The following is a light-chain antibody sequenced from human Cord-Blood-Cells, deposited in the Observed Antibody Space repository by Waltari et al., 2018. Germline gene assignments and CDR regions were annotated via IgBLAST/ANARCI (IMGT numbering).Light chain of an antibody. Sequence: EIVLTQSPATLSLSPGESATLSCRASQSASSSLAWYQQKPGQAPRLLIYDAFNRATGIPARFSGSGSGTDFTLTISSLEPEDFAVYYCQQRSNWPSLTFGGGTKVEIK. CDR3: QQRSNWPSLT. CDR1: QSASSS. J-gene: IGKJ4*01. CDR2: DAF. V-gene: IGKV3-11*01.